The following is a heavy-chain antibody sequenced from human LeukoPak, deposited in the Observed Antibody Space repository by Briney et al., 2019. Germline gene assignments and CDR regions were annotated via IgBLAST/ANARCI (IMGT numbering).Heavy chain of an antibody. CDR3: ARDGSQGYCSGGSCPYNWFDP. Sequence: GGSLRLSCAVSGFTVSNNYMSWVRQAPGKGLAWVSVIYSDGSTYYADSVKGRFTISRDNSKNTLYLQMNSLRAEDTAVYYCARDGSQGYCSGGSCPYNWFDPWGQGTLVTVSS. V-gene: IGHV3-53*01. D-gene: IGHD2-15*01. J-gene: IGHJ5*02. CDR2: IYSDGST. CDR1: GFTVSNNY.